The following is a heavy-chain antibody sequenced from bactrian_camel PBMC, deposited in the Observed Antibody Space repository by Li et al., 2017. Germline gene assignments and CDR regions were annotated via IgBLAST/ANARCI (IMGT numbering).Heavy chain of an antibody. CDR1: GYAYSAFC. V-gene: IGHV3S26*01. CDR3: AVHSGYCYGGGPEGRAGDIAY. CDR2: IDTGGST. J-gene: IGHJ6*01. D-gene: IGHD2*01. Sequence: HVQLVESGGGSEQAGGSLRLSCAVSGYAYSAFCISWFRQGLGKEREGVAAIDTGGSTSYANSVQGQFTISKDGAENTVYLQMSSLKPEDTATYYCAVHSGYCYGGGPEGRAGDIAYWGQGTQVTVS.